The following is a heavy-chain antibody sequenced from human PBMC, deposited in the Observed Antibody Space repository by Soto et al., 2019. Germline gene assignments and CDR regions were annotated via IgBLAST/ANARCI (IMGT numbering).Heavy chain of an antibody. V-gene: IGHV1-2*04. CDR1: GSTFTGYY. D-gene: IGHD1-7*01. CDR3: AREGITGTTVGGMDV. CDR2: INPNSGGT. J-gene: IGHJ6*02. Sequence: EASVKGSCKASGSTFTGYYMHWVRQAPGQGLEWMGWINPNSGGTNYAQKFQGWVTMTRDTSISTAYMELSRLRSDDTAVYYCAREGITGTTVGGMDVWGQGTTVTVSS.